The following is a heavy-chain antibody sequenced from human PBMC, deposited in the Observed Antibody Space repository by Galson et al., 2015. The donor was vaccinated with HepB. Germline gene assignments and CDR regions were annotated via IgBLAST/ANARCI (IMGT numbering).Heavy chain of an antibody. CDR3: ARDSSPYYYDSSGYYSYFDY. CDR1: GGTFSSYA. J-gene: IGHJ4*02. D-gene: IGHD3-22*01. CDR2: IIPIFGTA. V-gene: IGHV1-69*06. Sequence: SVKVSCKASGGTFSSYAISWVRQAPGQGLEWMGGIIPIFGTANYAQKFQGRVTITADKSTSTAYMEVSSLRSEDTAVYYCARDSSPYYYDSSGYYSYFDYWGQGTLVTVSS.